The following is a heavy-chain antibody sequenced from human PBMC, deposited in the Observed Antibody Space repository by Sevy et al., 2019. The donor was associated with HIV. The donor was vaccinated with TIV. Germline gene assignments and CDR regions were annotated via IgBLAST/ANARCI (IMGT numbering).Heavy chain of an antibody. V-gene: IGHV4-39*01. CDR2: IYYSGST. Sequence: SETLSLTCTVSGGSISSSSYYWGWIRQPPGKGLEWIGSIYYSGSTYYNPSLKSRVTISVDTSKNQFSLKLSSVTAADTAVYYCASGENYYDSSGYAYFDYWGQGTLVTVSS. J-gene: IGHJ4*02. CDR3: ASGENYYDSSGYAYFDY. D-gene: IGHD3-22*01. CDR1: GGSISSSSYY.